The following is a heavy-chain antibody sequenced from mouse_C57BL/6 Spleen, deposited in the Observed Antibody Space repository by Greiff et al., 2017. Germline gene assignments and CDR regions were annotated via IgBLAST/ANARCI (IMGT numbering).Heavy chain of an antibody. CDR1: GYAFSSYW. D-gene: IGHD1-1*01. CDR2: IYPGDGDT. Sequence: VQLQQSGAELVKPGASVKISCKASGYAFSSYWMNWVKQRPGKGLEWIGQIYPGDGDTNYNGKFKGKATLTADKSSSTAYMQLSSLTSEDSAVYFCARGITTVVEGDYWGQGTTLTVSS. CDR3: ARGITTVVEGDY. V-gene: IGHV1-80*01. J-gene: IGHJ2*01.